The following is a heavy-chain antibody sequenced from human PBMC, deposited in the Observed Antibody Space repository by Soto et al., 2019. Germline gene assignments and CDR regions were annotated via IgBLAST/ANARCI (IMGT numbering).Heavy chain of an antibody. CDR3: ARETTVVKPDAFDI. J-gene: IGHJ3*02. CDR2: IYYSGST. V-gene: IGHV4-61*01. CDR1: GGSVSSGSYY. Sequence: SETLSLTCTVSGGSVSSGSYYWSWIRQPPGKGLEWIGYIYYSGSTNYNPSLKSRVTISVDTSKNQFSLKLSSVTAADTAVYYCARETTVVKPDAFDIWGQGTMVTVSS. D-gene: IGHD4-17*01.